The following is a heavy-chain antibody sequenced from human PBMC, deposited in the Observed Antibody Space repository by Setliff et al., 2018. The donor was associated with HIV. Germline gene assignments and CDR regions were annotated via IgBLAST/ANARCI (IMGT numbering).Heavy chain of an antibody. Sequence: GGSLRLSCAASGFTFSNSEMNWARQAPGKGLEWVAHISYSVSVTFYADSVKGRFTISRDNAKNSLYLQMNSLRVEDTAIYYCATQTGFYNSHWYDYWGQGTMVTVSS. CDR2: ISYSVSVT. D-gene: IGHD6-13*01. CDR3: ATQTGFYNSHWYDY. CDR1: GFTFSNSE. J-gene: IGHJ4*02. V-gene: IGHV3-48*03.